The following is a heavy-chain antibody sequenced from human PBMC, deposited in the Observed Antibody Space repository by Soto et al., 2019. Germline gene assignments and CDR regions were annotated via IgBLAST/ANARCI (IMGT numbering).Heavy chain of an antibody. CDR3: ARDGDSSGHYSQFDY. CDR2: MWSDGSNK. Sequence: QVQVEESGGGVVQAGRSLRLSCAASGFTFSSYGMHWVRQAPGKRLEWVAVMWSDGSNKYYADSVKGRFTISRDNSKNTLYLQMNSLRAEDTAVYYCARDGDSSGHYSQFDYWGQGTLVTVPS. CDR1: GFTFSSYG. J-gene: IGHJ4*02. V-gene: IGHV3-33*01. D-gene: IGHD3-22*01.